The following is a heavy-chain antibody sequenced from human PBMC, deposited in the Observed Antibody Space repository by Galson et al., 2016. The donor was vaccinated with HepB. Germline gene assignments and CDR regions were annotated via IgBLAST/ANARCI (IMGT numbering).Heavy chain of an antibody. CDR1: GGSISGYY. V-gene: IGHV4-59*01. CDR3: AREHDYGDQNWFDL. D-gene: IGHD4-17*01. CDR2: IHYSGSP. Sequence: SETLSLTCTVSGGSISGYYWSWIRQPPGKGLEWIGYIHYSGSPNYNPSLKRRVTISVDTSNNQLSLKVRSVTAANTAVYYCAREHDYGDQNWFDLWGRGTLVTVSS. J-gene: IGHJ5*02.